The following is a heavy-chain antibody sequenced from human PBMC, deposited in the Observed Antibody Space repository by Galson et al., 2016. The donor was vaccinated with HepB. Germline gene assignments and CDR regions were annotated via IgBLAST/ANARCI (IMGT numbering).Heavy chain of an antibody. CDR1: GGSISSYY. CDR3: ARRGCTPTSCSRALYYHHGMDV. J-gene: IGHJ6*02. Sequence: LSLTCTVSGGSISSYYWSWIRQPPGKGLEWIGYVSHSGSTDYNPSLKSRVSISVDTSKNELSLTLSSVTAADTAVYYCARRGCTPTSCSRALYYHHGMDVWGQGTTVIVSS. CDR2: VSHSGST. D-gene: IGHD2-8*01. V-gene: IGHV4-59*08.